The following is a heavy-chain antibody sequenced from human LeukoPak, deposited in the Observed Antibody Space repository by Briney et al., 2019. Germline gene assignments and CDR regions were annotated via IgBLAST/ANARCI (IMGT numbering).Heavy chain of an antibody. CDR1: GFTFSSYS. D-gene: IGHD5-18*01. CDR3: ARVNTAMGGGFDY. CDR2: ISSSSSYI. Sequence: GGSLRLSCAASGFTFSSYSMNWVRQAPGKGLEWVSSISSSSSYIYYADSVKGRFTISRDNSKNTLYLQMNSLRAEDTAVYYCARVNTAMGGGFDYWGQGTLVTVSS. V-gene: IGHV3-21*01. J-gene: IGHJ4*02.